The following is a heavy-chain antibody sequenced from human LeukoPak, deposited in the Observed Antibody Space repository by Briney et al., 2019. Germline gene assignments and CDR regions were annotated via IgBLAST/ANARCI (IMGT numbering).Heavy chain of an antibody. CDR3: HQLGTFDI. CDR1: GFTVSTNY. Sequence: GASLRLSCAVSGFTVSTNYMSSVRQAPGNWLEWASFIYSGGSTYYPDSLNVRLTISRDNSKNTPYLQMNSLTAAYTAVYYCHQLGTFDIWGQGTMVIVSS. D-gene: IGHD5-24*01. CDR2: IYSGGST. V-gene: IGHV3-66*01. J-gene: IGHJ3*02.